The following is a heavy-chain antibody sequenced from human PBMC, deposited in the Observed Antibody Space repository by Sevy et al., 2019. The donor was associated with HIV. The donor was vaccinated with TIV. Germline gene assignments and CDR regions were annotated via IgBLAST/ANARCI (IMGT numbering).Heavy chain of an antibody. Sequence: ASVKVSCKVSGYTLTELSMHWVRLAPGKGLEWMGGFDPEDGETIYAQKFQGRVTMTEDTSTDTDYMELSSLRSEDTAVYYCATDRGDYNGDSDYAMDVWGQGTTVTVSS. V-gene: IGHV1-24*01. CDR2: FDPEDGET. J-gene: IGHJ6*02. CDR3: ATDRGDYNGDSDYAMDV. D-gene: IGHD3-10*01. CDR1: GYTLTELS.